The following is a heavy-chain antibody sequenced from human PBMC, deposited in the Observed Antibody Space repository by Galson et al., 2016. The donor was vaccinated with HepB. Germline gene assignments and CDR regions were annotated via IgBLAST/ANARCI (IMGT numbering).Heavy chain of an antibody. CDR2: IRSKANSYAT. CDR3: TRSLSRVAAWFDP. J-gene: IGHJ5*02. Sequence: SLRLSCAASGLTFSGSAMHWVRQASGKGLEWVGRIRSKANSYATAYAASVKGRFTISRDDSKNTAYLQMNSLKTEDTAVYYCTRSLSRVAAWFDPWGQGTLVTVSS. D-gene: IGHD1-26*01. V-gene: IGHV3-73*01. CDR1: GLTFSGSA.